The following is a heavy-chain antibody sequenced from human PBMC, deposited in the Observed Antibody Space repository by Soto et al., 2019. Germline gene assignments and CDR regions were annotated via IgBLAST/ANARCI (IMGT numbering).Heavy chain of an antibody. CDR3: AKDAVSGDGVWLLDS. Sequence: LRLSCAASGFTFRSYAMSWARQAPGKGLEWVSSLLRSGSSTYYADSVKGRFTISSDISANSLYLQMDSLRAEDTAVYYCAKDAVSGDGVWLLDSWGQGTVVTVSS. V-gene: IGHV3-23*01. CDR1: GFTFRSYA. D-gene: IGHD4-17*01. J-gene: IGHJ5*02. CDR2: LLRSGSST.